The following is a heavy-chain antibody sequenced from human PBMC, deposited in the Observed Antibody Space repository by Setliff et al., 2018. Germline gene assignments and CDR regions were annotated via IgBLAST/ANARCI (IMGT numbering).Heavy chain of an antibody. D-gene: IGHD6-13*01. V-gene: IGHV4-39*01. CDR2: IYYSGST. CDR3: ARRGMSNSWFQGYFDY. CDR1: GGSISSSSYY. Sequence: SETLSLTCTVSGGSISSSSYYWGWIRQPPGKGLEWIGSIYYSGSTYYNPSLKSRVTISVDTSKNQFSLKLSSVTAADTAVYYCARRGMSNSWFQGYFDYWGQGTLVTVSS. J-gene: IGHJ4*02.